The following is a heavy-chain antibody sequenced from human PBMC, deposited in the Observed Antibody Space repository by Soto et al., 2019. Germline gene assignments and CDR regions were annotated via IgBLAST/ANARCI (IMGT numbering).Heavy chain of an antibody. CDR1: GGSFRGYY. Sequence: SETLSLTCAVYGGSFRGYYWSWIRQAPGKGLEWIGEINHSGNTNYNPSLKRRVSISVDTFKNQFSLKLNSVTAADTAVYYCARGPGISGWFEPWGQGTLVTVSS. CDR3: ARGPGISGWFEP. J-gene: IGHJ5*02. D-gene: IGHD3-10*01. CDR2: INHSGNT. V-gene: IGHV4-34*01.